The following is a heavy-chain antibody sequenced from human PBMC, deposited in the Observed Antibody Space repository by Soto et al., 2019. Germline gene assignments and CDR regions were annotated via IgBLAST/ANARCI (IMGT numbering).Heavy chain of an antibody. D-gene: IGHD2-15*01. Sequence: QVQLQESGPGLVKPSQTLSLTCTVSGGSISSGGYYWSWIRQHPVKGLEWIGYIYYSGSTYYNPSRKSRGTMSVDTSKNQFSPKLSSVTAADTAVYYCARQEGGNTSYNWFDPWGQGTLVTVSS. CDR3: ARQEGGNTSYNWFDP. CDR1: GGSISSGGYY. CDR2: IYYSGST. J-gene: IGHJ5*02. V-gene: IGHV4-31*03.